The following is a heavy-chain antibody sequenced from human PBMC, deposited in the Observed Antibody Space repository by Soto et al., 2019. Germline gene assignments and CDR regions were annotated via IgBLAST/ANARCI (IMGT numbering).Heavy chain of an antibody. Sequence: SETLSLTCAVYGGSFSGYYWSFIRHPPFKWLEWIGEINHSGSTNYNPSLKSRVTISVDTSKNQFSLKLSSVTAADTAVYYCARGNGLRFLEWLSTRVYYFDYWGQGTLVTVSS. V-gene: IGHV4-34*01. CDR2: INHSGST. D-gene: IGHD3-3*01. CDR1: GGSFSGYY. J-gene: IGHJ4*02. CDR3: ARGNGLRFLEWLSTRVYYFDY.